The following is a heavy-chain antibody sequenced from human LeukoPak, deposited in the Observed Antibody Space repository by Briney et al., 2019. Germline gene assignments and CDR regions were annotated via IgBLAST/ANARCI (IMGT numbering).Heavy chain of an antibody. V-gene: IGHV1-69*05. CDR3: VRDRCSSTSCYRWFDP. D-gene: IGHD2-2*02. CDR1: GGTFSSYA. CDR2: IIPIFGTA. J-gene: IGHJ5*02. Sequence: GASVKVSCKASGGTFSSYAISWVRQAPGQGLEWMGGIIPIFGTANYAQKFQGRVTITTDESTSTAYMELSSLRSEDTAVYYCVRDRCSSTSCYRWFDPWGQGTLVTVSS.